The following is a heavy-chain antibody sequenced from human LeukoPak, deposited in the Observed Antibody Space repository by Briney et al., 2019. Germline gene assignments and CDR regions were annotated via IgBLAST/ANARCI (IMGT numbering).Heavy chain of an antibody. Sequence: PGGSLRLSCAASGFTVSSNYMSWVRQAPGKGLEWVSVIYSGGSTYYADSVKGRFTISRDNSKNTLYLQMNSLRAEDTAVYYCARDEATVPGGYYYGMDVWGQGTTVTVSS. CDR3: ARDEATVPGGYYYGMDV. J-gene: IGHJ6*02. CDR2: IYSGGST. D-gene: IGHD4-17*01. CDR1: GFTVSSNY. V-gene: IGHV3-53*01.